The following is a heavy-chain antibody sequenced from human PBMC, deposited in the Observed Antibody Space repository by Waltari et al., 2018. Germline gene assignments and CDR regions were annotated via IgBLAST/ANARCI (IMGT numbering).Heavy chain of an antibody. CDR3: ARGLKRSAGFDY. CDR2: MNPNSGNT. D-gene: IGHD1-1*01. Sequence: QVQLVQSGAEVKQPGASVKVSCKASGYTFTSYDINWVRQATGQGLEWMGWMNPNSGNTGYAQKFQGRVTMTRNTSISTAYMELSSLGSEDTAVYYCARGLKRSAGFDYWGQGTLVTVSS. J-gene: IGHJ4*02. V-gene: IGHV1-8*01. CDR1: GYTFTSYD.